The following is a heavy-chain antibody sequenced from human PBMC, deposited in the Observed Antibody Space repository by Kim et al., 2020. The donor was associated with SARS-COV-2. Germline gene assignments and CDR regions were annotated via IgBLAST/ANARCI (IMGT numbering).Heavy chain of an antibody. CDR1: GFTFSSYG. CDR3: ARELYDFWSGYLFRWYFDY. D-gene: IGHD3-3*01. V-gene: IGHV3-33*01. J-gene: IGHJ4*02. CDR2: IWYDGSNK. Sequence: GGSLRLSCAASGFTFSSYGMHWVRQAPGKGLEWVAVIWYDGSNKYYADSVKGRFTISRDNSKNTLYLQMNSLRAEDTAVYYCARELYDFWSGYLFRWYFDYWGQGTLVTVSS.